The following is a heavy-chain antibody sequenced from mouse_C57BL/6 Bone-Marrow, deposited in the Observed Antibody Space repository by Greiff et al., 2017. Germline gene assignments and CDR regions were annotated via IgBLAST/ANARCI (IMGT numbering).Heavy chain of an antibody. D-gene: IGHD1-1*01. Sequence: VQLQQSGAELVKPGASVKLSCTASGFNIKDYYMHWVKQRTEQGLEWIGRIDPEDGDTKYAPKFQGKATITADTSSNTAYLQLSSLTSEDTAVYYCARTFYGSDPLDYWGQGTTLTVSS. CDR1: GFNIKDYY. CDR3: ARTFYGSDPLDY. V-gene: IGHV14-2*01. CDR2: IDPEDGDT. J-gene: IGHJ2*01.